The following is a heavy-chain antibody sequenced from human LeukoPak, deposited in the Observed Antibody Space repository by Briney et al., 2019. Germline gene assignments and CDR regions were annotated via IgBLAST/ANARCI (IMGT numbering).Heavy chain of an antibody. V-gene: IGHV3-23*01. CDR2: ISGSGGST. D-gene: IGHD3-9*01. Sequence: GGSLRLSCAASGFTFGSYAMSWVRQAPGKGLEWVSAISGSGGSTYYADSVKGRFTISRDNSKNTLYLQMNSLRAEDTAVYYCAKDSEYYDILTGYYSNWGQGTLVTVSS. CDR3: AKDSEYYDILTGYYSN. J-gene: IGHJ4*02. CDR1: GFTFGSYA.